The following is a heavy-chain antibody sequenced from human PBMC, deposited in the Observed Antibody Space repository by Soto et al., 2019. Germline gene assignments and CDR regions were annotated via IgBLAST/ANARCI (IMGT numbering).Heavy chain of an antibody. Sequence: PGGSLRLSCVASGFTFSSYSMSWVRQAPGKGLEWVSGFRAGGDDGTTYYADSVKGRFTISRDNSKNTLFLQMNSLRAEDTAIYYCAKKVNSGSGSQYLDYLDQGTLGTLSS. D-gene: IGHD3-10*01. J-gene: IGHJ4*02. V-gene: IGHV3-23*01. CDR2: FRAGGDDGTT. CDR3: AKKVNSGSGSQYLDY. CDR1: GFTFSSYS.